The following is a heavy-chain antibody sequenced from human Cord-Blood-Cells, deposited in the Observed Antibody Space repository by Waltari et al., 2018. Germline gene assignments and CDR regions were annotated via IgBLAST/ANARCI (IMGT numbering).Heavy chain of an antibody. Sequence: QVQLVQSGAAVKKPGASVKVSCTASGYTFTGYYMHWVRQAPGQGLEWMGWINPNSGGTTYAQKFQGRVTMTRDTSISTAYMELSRLRSDDTAVYYCASYDSSDAFDIWGQGTMVTVSS. CDR2: INPNSGGT. CDR3: ASYDSSDAFDI. D-gene: IGHD3-22*01. J-gene: IGHJ3*02. CDR1: GYTFTGYY. V-gene: IGHV1-2*02.